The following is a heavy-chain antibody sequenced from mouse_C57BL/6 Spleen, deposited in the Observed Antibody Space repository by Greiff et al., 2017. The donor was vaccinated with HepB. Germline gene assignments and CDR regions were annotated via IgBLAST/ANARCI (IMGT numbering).Heavy chain of an antibody. V-gene: IGHV3-6*01. CDR2: ISYDGSN. CDR3: AKSYGYDDAMDY. D-gene: IGHD2-2*01. CDR1: GYSITSGYY. J-gene: IGHJ4*01. Sequence: ESGPGLVKPSQSLSLTCSVTGYSITSGYYWNWIRQFPGNKLEWMGYISYDGSNNYNPSLKNRISITRDTSKNQFFLKLNSVTTEDTATYYCAKSYGYDDAMDYWGQGTSVTVSS.